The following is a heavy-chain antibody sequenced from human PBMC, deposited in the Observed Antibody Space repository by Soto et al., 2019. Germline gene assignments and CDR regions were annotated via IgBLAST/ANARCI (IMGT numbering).Heavy chain of an antibody. CDR3: ARIESIARNWFDP. CDR1: GFSFTNYW. Sequence: GESLKISCKTSGFSFTNYWITWVRQVPGKGLEWMGNIDPVDSYANYSPSFQGHVTFSVDTSISTAFLHWSSLKASDSATYFCARIESIARNWFDPWGQGTLVTVSS. J-gene: IGHJ5*02. V-gene: IGHV5-10-1*01. D-gene: IGHD6-13*01. CDR2: IDPVDSYA.